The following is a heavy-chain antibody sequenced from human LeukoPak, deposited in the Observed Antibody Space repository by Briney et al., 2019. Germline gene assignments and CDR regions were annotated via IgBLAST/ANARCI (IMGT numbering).Heavy chain of an antibody. J-gene: IGHJ6*03. V-gene: IGHV4-34*01. Sequence: SETLSLTCAVSGGSFSGYYWSWIRQPPGKGLEWVGEINQSGGSNYNPALERRVTILVGTSKNQLSLKLSYRTTAETAACYSGGGLRHFALYYYYMHVGGKGTTVTVSS. CDR3: GGGLRHFALYYYYMHV. CDR1: GGSFSGYY. CDR2: INQSGGS.